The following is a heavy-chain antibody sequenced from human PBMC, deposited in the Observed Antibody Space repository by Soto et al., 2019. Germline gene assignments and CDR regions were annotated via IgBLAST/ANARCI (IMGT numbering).Heavy chain of an antibody. CDR3: ARGVFSFGKRFDP. CDR2: MYSSGST. CDR1: GGSISGFY. Sequence: QVQLQESGPGLMKPSETLSLTCTVSGGSISGFYWSWIRQPPGAGLEWIGYMYSSGSTNYNPSLKSRVIISLDTSKNQFSLRLFSVTAADTAVYYCARGVFSFGKRFDPWGQGTLVTVSS. D-gene: IGHD3-3*01. J-gene: IGHJ5*02. V-gene: IGHV4-59*13.